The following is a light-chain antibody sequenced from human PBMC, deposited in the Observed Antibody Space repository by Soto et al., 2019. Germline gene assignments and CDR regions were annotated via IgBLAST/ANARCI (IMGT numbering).Light chain of an antibody. CDR2: EAS. CDR1: RSVDKW. J-gene: IGKJ1*01. Sequence: DIQMTQSPSTLSASLGDRVTIICRASRSVDKWLAWYQQKSGKAPKLLIYEASHLQSGVPSRFGGSGSGTDFTLTINKLQPEDVATYYCQQYYSFWTFGQGTTVEV. V-gene: IGKV1-5*02. CDR3: QQYYSFWT.